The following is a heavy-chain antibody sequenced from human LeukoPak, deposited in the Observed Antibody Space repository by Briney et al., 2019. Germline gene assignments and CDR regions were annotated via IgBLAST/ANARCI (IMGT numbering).Heavy chain of an antibody. CDR3: ARAHLSGYFDY. D-gene: IGHD3-10*01. Sequence: AASVKVSCKASGYTFTSYYMHWVRQAPGQGREWMGIINPSDGSTAYAQKFQGRVTMTRDMSTSTVYMDLISLRSDDTAVYYCARAHLSGYFDYWGQGTLVTVSS. J-gene: IGHJ4*02. V-gene: IGHV1-46*01. CDR1: GYTFTSYY. CDR2: INPSDGST.